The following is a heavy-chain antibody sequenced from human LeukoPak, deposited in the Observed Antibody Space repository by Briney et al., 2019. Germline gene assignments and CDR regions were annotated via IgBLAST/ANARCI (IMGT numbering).Heavy chain of an antibody. CDR2: ISSSSSYI. Sequence: PGGSLRLSCAASGFTFSRYNMNWVRQAPGKGLEWVSSISSSSSYIYYADSVKGRFTISRDNSKNTLYLQMNSLRAEDTAVYYCAKGYGWEASYYYYYMDVWGKGTTVTISS. CDR1: GFTFSRYN. J-gene: IGHJ6*03. D-gene: IGHD1-26*01. CDR3: AKGYGWEASYYYYYMDV. V-gene: IGHV3-21*01.